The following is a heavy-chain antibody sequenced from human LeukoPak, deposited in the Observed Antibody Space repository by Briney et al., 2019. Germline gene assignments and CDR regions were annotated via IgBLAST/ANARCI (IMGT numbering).Heavy chain of an antibody. CDR1: GGSFSGYY. Sequence: SETLSHTCAVYGGSFSGYYWSWIRQPPGKGLEWIGEINHSGSTNYNPSLKSRVTISVDTSKNQFSLKLSSVTAADTAVYYCARSYLGGWYYFDYWGQGTLVTVSS. CDR3: ARSYLGGWYYFDY. CDR2: INHSGST. J-gene: IGHJ4*02. V-gene: IGHV4-34*01. D-gene: IGHD6-19*01.